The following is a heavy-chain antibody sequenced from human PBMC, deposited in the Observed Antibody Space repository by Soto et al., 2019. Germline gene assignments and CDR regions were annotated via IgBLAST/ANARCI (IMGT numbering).Heavy chain of an antibody. V-gene: IGHV3-23*01. J-gene: IGHJ4*02. Sequence: GGSLRLSCAASGFTFSSYAMSWVRQAPGKGLEWVSAISGSGGSTYYADSVKGRFTISRDNSKNTLYLQMNSLRAEDTGVYYCAKVYDYGDYQPFDYWGQGTLVTVSS. CDR1: GFTFSSYA. D-gene: IGHD4-17*01. CDR3: AKVYDYGDYQPFDY. CDR2: ISGSGGST.